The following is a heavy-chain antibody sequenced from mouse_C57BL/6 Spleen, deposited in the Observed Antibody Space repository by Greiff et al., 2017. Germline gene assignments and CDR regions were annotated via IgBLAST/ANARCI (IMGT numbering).Heavy chain of an antibody. Sequence: EVKLMESEGGLVQPGSSMKLSCTASGFTFSDYYMAWVRQVPEKGLEWVANINYDGSSTYYLDSLKSRFIISRDTAKNILYLQMSSLKSEDTATDYWASTGGLLSDYGDYWGQGTTLTVFS. CDR2: INYDGSST. V-gene: IGHV5-16*01. CDR3: ASTGGLLSDYGDY. D-gene: IGHD6-5*01. CDR1: GFTFSDYY. J-gene: IGHJ2*01.